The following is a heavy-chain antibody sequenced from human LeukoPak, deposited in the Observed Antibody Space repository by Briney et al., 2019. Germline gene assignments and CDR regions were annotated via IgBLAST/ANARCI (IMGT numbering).Heavy chain of an antibody. D-gene: IGHD3-22*01. J-gene: IGHJ4*02. CDR1: GGSISSYY. CDR3: ARQEYYDSSGLLDY. CDR2: IYYSGST. V-gene: IGHV4-59*08. Sequence: SETLSLTCTVSGGSISSYYWSWIRQPPGKGLEWIGYIYYSGSTNYNPSLKSRVTISVDTSKNQFSLKLSSVTAADTAVYYCARQEYYDSSGLLDYWGQGTLVTVSS.